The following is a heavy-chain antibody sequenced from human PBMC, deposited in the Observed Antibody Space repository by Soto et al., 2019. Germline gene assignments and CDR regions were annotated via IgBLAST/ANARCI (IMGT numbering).Heavy chain of an antibody. J-gene: IGHJ4*02. CDR1: GNTFASHG. CDR3: ARVDPRGVAVVRDY. Sequence: ASVKVSCKASGNTFASHGFSWMRQAPGQGLEWMGWISGFNGQTNYALKFQGRVTLTTDTSTSTAYMELRSLRSDDTAVYFCARVDPRGVAVVRDYWGQGTLVTVS. D-gene: IGHD3-10*01. CDR2: ISGFNGQT. V-gene: IGHV1-18*01.